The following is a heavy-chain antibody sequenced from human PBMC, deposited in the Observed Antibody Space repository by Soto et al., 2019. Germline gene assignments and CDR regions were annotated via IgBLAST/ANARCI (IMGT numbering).Heavy chain of an antibody. D-gene: IGHD6-13*01. CDR3: AREGSAAGKTYYYYGMDV. CDR1: GYTFTSYA. V-gene: IGHV1-3*05. CDR2: INAGNGNT. J-gene: IGHJ6*02. Sequence: QVQLVQSGAEEKKPGASVKVSCKASGYTFTSYAMHWVRQAPGQRLEWMGWINAGNGNTKYSQKFQGRVTITRDTSASTAYMELSSLRSEDTAVYYCAREGSAAGKTYYYYGMDVWGQGTTVTVSS.